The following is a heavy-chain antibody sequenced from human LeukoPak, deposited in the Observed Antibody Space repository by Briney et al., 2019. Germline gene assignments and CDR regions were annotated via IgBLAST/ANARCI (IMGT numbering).Heavy chain of an antibody. J-gene: IGHJ4*02. Sequence: PGGSLRLSCAASGFTFSSYSMNWVRQAPGKGLEWVSSISSSSSYIYYADSVKGRFTISRDNAKNSLYLQMNSLRAEDTAVYYCAGSDYGTGTHFDYWGQGTLVTVSS. V-gene: IGHV3-21*01. D-gene: IGHD4/OR15-4a*01. CDR3: AGSDYGTGTHFDY. CDR1: GFTFSSYS. CDR2: ISSSSSYI.